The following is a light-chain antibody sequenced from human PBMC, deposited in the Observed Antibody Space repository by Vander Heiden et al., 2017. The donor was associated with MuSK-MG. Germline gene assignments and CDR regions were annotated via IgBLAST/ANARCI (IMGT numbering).Light chain of an antibody. Sequence: DIQLTRSPSFLSASVGDRVSITCRASQGINTYLAWYQQQPGKAPNLLIYGASTLHRGVPSRFSGSGSGTEFTLTISGLQPEDFATYHCQQVNTYPFTFGPGTKVDFK. V-gene: IGKV1-9*01. CDR2: GAS. CDR1: QGINTY. CDR3: QQVNTYPFT. J-gene: IGKJ3*01.